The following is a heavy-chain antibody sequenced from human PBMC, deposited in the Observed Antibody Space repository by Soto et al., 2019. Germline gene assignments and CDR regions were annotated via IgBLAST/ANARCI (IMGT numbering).Heavy chain of an antibody. J-gene: IGHJ4*02. CDR2: IYHTGST. CDR1: GGSISTVGHY. Sequence: SETLSLTCSVPGGSISTVGHYWTWFRQPPGKGLEWIGSIYHTGSTYYSKSLRSRLTMSVDTSKSQFSLRLSSVTAADTAVYYCARATGTLRSRNCDYWGQGSLVTVSS. CDR3: ARATGTLRSRNCDY. V-gene: IGHV4-31*03. D-gene: IGHD1-1*01.